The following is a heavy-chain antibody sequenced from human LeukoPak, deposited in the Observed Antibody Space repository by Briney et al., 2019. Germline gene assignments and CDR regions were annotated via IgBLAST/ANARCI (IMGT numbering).Heavy chain of an antibody. CDR2: IYTSGST. J-gene: IGHJ5*02. CDR3: ARGYYDFWSGLPDWFDP. V-gene: IGHV4-4*07. CDR1: GGSISSYY. D-gene: IGHD3-3*01. Sequence: TSETLSLTCTVSGGSISSYYWSWIRQPAGKGLEWIGRIYTSGSTNYNPSLKSRVTMSADTSKNQFSLKLSSVTAADTAVYYCARGYYDFWSGLPDWFDPWGQGTLVTVSS.